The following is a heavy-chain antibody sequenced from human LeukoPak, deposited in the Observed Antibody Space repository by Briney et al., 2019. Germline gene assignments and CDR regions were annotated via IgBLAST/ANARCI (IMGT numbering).Heavy chain of an antibody. V-gene: IGHV4-34*01. CDR1: GGSFSGYY. J-gene: IGHJ4*02. Sequence: PSETLSLTCAVYGGSFSGYYWSWIRQPPGKGLEWIGEINHSGSTNYNPSLKSRVTISVDTSKNQFSLKLSSVTAADTAVYYCARYSSSWYQIDYWGQGTLVTVSS. CDR2: INHSGST. CDR3: ARYSSSWYQIDY. D-gene: IGHD6-13*01.